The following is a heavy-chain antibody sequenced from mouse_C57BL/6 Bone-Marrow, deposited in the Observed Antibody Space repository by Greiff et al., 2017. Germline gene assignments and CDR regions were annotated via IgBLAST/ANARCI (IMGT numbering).Heavy chain of an antibody. J-gene: IGHJ3*01. CDR3: ARDRFITFAWFAY. V-gene: IGHV5-4*01. D-gene: IGHD1-3*01. Sequence: EVKVVESGGGLVKPGGSLKLSCAASGFTFSSYAMSWVRQTPEKRLEWVATISDGGSYTYYPDNVKGRFTISRDNAKNNLYLQMSHLKSEDTAMYYCARDRFITFAWFAYWGQGTLVTVTA. CDR2: ISDGGSYT. CDR1: GFTFSSYA.